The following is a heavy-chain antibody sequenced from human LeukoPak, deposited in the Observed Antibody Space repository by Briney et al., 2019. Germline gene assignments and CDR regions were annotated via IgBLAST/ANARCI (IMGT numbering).Heavy chain of an antibody. Sequence: ASVTVSCKASGYTFTSSDINWVRQAAGQGLEWMGWMNPSSGNTGFAQKFQGRFTMTRNTSISTAYMELRSLRSEDTAMYYCARSMDTSMVACDYWGQGTLVTVSS. J-gene: IGHJ4*02. V-gene: IGHV1-8*01. CDR1: GYTFTSSD. CDR2: MNPSSGNT. D-gene: IGHD5-18*01. CDR3: ARSMDTSMVACDY.